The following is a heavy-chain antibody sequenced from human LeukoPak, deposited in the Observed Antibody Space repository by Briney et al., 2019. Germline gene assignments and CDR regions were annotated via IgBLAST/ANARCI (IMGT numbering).Heavy chain of an antibody. J-gene: IGHJ4*02. D-gene: IGHD2-15*01. CDR3: ATSHDSAGND. Sequence: GRSMRLASAAAGFAFSDFWMSWVRQAPGDGLEWVANIRHDGNAKNYVPSVRGRFTISRDNAKNSLYLQMNSLTVEDTAVYYCATSHDSAGNDWGQGTLVTVSS. CDR2: IRHDGNAK. V-gene: IGHV3-7*01. CDR1: GFAFSDFW.